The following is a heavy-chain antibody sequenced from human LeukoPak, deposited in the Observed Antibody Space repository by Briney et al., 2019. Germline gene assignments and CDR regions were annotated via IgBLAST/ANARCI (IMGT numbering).Heavy chain of an antibody. CDR3: ARGTYDILTGYYSLYYFDY. Sequence: SETLSLTCTVSGGSISSYYWSWIRQPPGKGLEWIGYIYYSGSTNYSPSLKSRVTISVDTSKNQFSLKLSSVTAADTAVYYCARGTYDILTGYYSLYYFDYWGQGTLVTVSS. D-gene: IGHD3-9*01. CDR2: IYYSGST. CDR1: GGSISSYY. J-gene: IGHJ4*02. V-gene: IGHV4-59*01.